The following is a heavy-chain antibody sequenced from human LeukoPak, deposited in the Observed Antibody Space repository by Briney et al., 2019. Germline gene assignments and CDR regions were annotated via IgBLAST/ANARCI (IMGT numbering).Heavy chain of an antibody. V-gene: IGHV4-4*07. D-gene: IGHD3-3*01. CDR1: GASISDYY. J-gene: IGHJ3*02. Sequence: SDTLSLTCTVSGASISDYYWSWIRQSAGKGLEWIGRISTTGSTYYNPSFQSRVTMSADPSKTLFFLRLSSVTAADTAVYYCARIFNDFWSGYEAAFDIWGQGTMVTVSS. CDR2: ISTTGST. CDR3: ARIFNDFWSGYEAAFDI.